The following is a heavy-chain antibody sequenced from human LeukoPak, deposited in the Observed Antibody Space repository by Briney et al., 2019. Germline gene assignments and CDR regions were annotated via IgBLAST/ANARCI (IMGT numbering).Heavy chain of an antibody. D-gene: IGHD3-10*01. CDR1: GDSVSSNSAA. CDR3: ARQGESGRSVDC. CDR2: TYYRSKWFY. J-gene: IGHJ4*02. Sequence: KASQTLSLTCAISGDSVSSNSAAWNWIRQSPSGGLEWLGRTYYRSKWFYDYALSVRGRMTINADTPNNQFSLRLNAVSPEDSAVYYCARQGESGRSVDCWGQGTLVTVSS. V-gene: IGHV6-1*01.